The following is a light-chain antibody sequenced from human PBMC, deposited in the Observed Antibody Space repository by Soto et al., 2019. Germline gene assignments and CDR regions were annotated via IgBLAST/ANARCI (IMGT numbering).Light chain of an antibody. CDR2: AAS. Sequence: DIQMTQSPSSVSASVGDRVTITCRASQSISTYLNWYQQKPGKAPKLLIYAASNFENGVPSRFSGSGSGTDFALTITSLQAEDFATYYCQQLRMYPSTFGGGTKVDI. J-gene: IGKJ4*01. CDR3: QQLRMYPST. CDR1: QSISTY. V-gene: IGKV1-39*01.